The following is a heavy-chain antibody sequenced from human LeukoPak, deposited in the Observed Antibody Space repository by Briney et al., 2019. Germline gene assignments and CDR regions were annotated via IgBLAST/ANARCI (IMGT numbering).Heavy chain of an antibody. CDR3: ARGLETKRNCGGDCRRPLRT. D-gene: IGHD2-21*02. CDR2: MNPNSGNT. J-gene: IGHJ5*02. Sequence: AASVKVSCKASGYTFTGYYMHWVRQAPGQGPEWMGWMNPNSGNTGYSQKFQGRVTMTSSTSISTAYMELSRLRSEDTAVYYCARGLETKRNCGGDCRRPLRTWGQGTPVTVSS. V-gene: IGHV1-8*02. CDR1: GYTFTGYY.